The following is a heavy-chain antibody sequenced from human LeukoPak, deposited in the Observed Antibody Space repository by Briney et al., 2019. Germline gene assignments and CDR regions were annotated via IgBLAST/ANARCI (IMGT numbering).Heavy chain of an antibody. CDR3: ARDHRDAFDI. J-gene: IGHJ3*02. CDR2: ISTSSTYI. Sequence: GGSLRLSCAASGFTFSSYSMNWVRQAPGKGLEWVSSISTSSTYIYYADSVKGRFTISRDNAKNSLYLQMNSLRAEDTAVYYCARDHRDAFDIWGQGTVVTVSS. CDR1: GFTFSSYS. V-gene: IGHV3-21*01.